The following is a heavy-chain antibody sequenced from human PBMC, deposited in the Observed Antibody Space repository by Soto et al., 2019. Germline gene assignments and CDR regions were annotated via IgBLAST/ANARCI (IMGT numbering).Heavy chain of an antibody. CDR2: IIPIFGTA. CDR3: ARKVTYCGGDCYSFDY. Sequence: QVQLVQSGAEVKKPGSSVKVSCKASGGTFSSYAISWVRQAPGQGLEWMGGIIPIFGTANYAQKFQGIATITADESTSTGYMELSSLRSEDTAVYYCARKVTYCGGDCYSFDYWGQGTLVTVSS. D-gene: IGHD2-21*02. CDR1: GGTFSSYA. J-gene: IGHJ4*02. V-gene: IGHV1-69*01.